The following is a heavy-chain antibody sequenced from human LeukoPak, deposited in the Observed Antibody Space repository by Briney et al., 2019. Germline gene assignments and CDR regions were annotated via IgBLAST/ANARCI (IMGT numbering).Heavy chain of an antibody. CDR1: GGTCSSYA. CDR3: ARPARRIAAAGSGIFAFDI. J-gene: IGHJ3*02. CDR2: IIPIFGTA. Sequence: ASVKVSCKASGGTCSSYAISWVRQAPGQGLEWMGGIIPIFGTANYAQKFQGRVTITADESTSTAYLELSSLRSEDTAVYYCARPARRIAAAGSGIFAFDIWGQGTMVTVSS. V-gene: IGHV1-69*01. D-gene: IGHD6-13*01.